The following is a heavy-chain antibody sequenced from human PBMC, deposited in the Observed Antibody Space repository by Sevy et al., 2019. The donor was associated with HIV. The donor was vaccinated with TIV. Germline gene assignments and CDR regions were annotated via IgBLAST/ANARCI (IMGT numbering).Heavy chain of an antibody. Sequence: SETLSLTCTVSGGSISSGGYYWSWIRQHPGKGLEWIGYIYYSGSTYYNPSLKSRVTISVDTSKNQFSLKLSSVTAADTAVYYCARDKRRSYYGYGMDVWGQGTTVTVSS. J-gene: IGHJ6*02. V-gene: IGHV4-31*03. CDR3: ARDKRRSYYGYGMDV. CDR1: GGSISSGGYY. CDR2: IYYSGST. D-gene: IGHD6-25*01.